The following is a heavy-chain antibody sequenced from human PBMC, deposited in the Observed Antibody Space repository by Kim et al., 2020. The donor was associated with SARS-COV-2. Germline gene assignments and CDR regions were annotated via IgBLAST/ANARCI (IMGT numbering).Heavy chain of an antibody. Sequence: GGSLRLSCSVSGVTFNNYAMHWVRQAPGKGLEYVSGITRDGDTTNYAGSLKRRFTISRDNSKNTLYLQMSSLRTEDTAIYYCVKDEGFYGDAVWYFDVWGRGTLVTVSS. CDR3: VKDEGFYGDAVWYFDV. CDR2: ITRDGDTT. CDR1: GVTFNNYA. D-gene: IGHD4-17*01. J-gene: IGHJ2*01. V-gene: IGHV3-64D*09.